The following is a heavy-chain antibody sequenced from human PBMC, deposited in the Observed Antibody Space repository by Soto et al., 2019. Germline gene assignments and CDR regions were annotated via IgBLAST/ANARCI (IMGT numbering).Heavy chain of an antibody. CDR3: ASRKFYYGSGSYPN. CDR2: IIPIFGTA. CDR1: GGTFSSYA. Sequence: ASVKVSCKAPGGTFSSYAISWVRQAPGQGLEWMGGIIPIFGTANYAQKFQGRVTITADESTSTAYMELSSLRSEDTAVYYCASRKFYYGSGSYPNWGQGTLVTVSS. V-gene: IGHV1-69*13. D-gene: IGHD3-10*01. J-gene: IGHJ4*02.